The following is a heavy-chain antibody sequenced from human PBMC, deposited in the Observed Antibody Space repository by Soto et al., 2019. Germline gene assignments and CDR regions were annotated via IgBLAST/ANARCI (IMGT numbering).Heavy chain of an antibody. J-gene: IGHJ4*02. Sequence: PRLSCEASGFTFSNFWMSWVRQAPGRGLEWVANIKLDGSEKYYVDSVKGRFTISRDNVKNSLYLQMNSLRAEDTAVYYCAREKRGPWLVPGFDYWGQGTLVTVSS. D-gene: IGHD6-19*01. CDR3: AREKRGPWLVPGFDY. V-gene: IGHV3-7*03. CDR1: GFTFSNFW. CDR2: IKLDGSEK.